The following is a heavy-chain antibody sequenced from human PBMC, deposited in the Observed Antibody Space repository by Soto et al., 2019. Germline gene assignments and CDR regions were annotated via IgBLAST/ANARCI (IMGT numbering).Heavy chain of an antibody. V-gene: IGHV1-24*01. CDR1: GYTLTELS. CDR3: ATEFLRADSSSWYSAY. J-gene: IGHJ4*02. CDR2: FDPEDGET. Sequence: GASVKVSCKVSGYTLTELSMHWLRQSPGKGLEWMGGFDPEDGETIYAQKFQGRVTMTEDTSTDTAYMELSSLRSEDTAVYYCATEFLRADSSSWYSAYWGQGTLVTVSS. D-gene: IGHD6-13*01.